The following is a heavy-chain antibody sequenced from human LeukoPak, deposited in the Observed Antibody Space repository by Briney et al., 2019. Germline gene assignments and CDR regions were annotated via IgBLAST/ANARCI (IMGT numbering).Heavy chain of an antibody. CDR1: GFTFSSYA. CDR2: ISGSGGST. CDR3: AKPGAYGSGSYTEN. V-gene: IGHV3-23*01. Sequence: GGSLRLSCAASGFTFSSYAMSWVRQAPGKWLEWVSAISGSGGSTYYADSVKGRFTISRDNSKNTLYLQMNSLRAEDTAVYYCAKPGAYGSGSYTENWGQGTLVTVSS. J-gene: IGHJ4*02. D-gene: IGHD3-10*01.